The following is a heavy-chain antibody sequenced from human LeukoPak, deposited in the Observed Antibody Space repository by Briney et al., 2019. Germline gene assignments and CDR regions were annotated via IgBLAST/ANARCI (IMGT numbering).Heavy chain of an antibody. CDR3: ARGGDSSGFDY. CDR1: GFTFSGSG. J-gene: IGHJ4*02. V-gene: IGHV3-74*01. CDR2: INSDGSST. D-gene: IGHD3-22*01. Sequence: GGSLRLSCAASGFTFSGSGMHWVRQAPGKGLVWVSRINSDGSSTSYADSVKGRFTSSRDNAKNTLYLQMNSLRAEDTAVYYCARGGDSSGFDYWGQGTLVPVSS.